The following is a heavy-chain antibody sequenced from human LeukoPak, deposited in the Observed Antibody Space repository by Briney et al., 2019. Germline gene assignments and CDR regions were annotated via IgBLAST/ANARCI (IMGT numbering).Heavy chain of an antibody. CDR3: VKSGGYGLIDY. V-gene: IGHV4-38-2*02. CDR1: GYSISTGYY. D-gene: IGHD1-26*01. CDR2: FYHGGST. J-gene: IGHJ4*02. Sequence: SSETLSLTCTVSGYSISTGYYWDWIRQPPGKGLEWIGTFYHGGSTYYNPSLKSRVTISVDTSKNQFSLNLTSVTAADTAMYFCVKSGGYGLIDYWGQGTLVTVSS.